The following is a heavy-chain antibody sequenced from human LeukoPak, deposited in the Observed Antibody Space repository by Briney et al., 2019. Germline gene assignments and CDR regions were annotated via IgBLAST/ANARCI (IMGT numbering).Heavy chain of an antibody. CDR3: ALGAPIPYSSSWNY. V-gene: IGHV1-2*02. CDR1: GYTFTSYG. CDR2: INPNSGGT. Sequence: ASVKVSCKASGYTFTSYGISWVRQAPGQGLEWMGWINPNSGGTNYAQKFQGRVTMTRDTSISTAYMEVSRLISDDTAVYYCALGAPIPYSSSWNYWGQGTLVTVSS. D-gene: IGHD6-13*01. J-gene: IGHJ4*02.